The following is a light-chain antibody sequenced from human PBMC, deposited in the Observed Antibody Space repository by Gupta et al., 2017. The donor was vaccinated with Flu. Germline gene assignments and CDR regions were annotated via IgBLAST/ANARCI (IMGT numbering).Light chain of an antibody. CDR2: TAP. CDR3: FSYATSYIWV. CDR1: SSDVGDSNF. Sequence: SALTQPASVSGSPGKSLPISCTGTSSDVGDSNFVSWYPPHPGKAPKLLIYTAPKRPSGVSDRLSGAKSGNTASLTISGLQTEDEADYYCFSYATSYIWVFGGGTRLTVL. V-gene: IGLV2-23*01. J-gene: IGLJ3*02.